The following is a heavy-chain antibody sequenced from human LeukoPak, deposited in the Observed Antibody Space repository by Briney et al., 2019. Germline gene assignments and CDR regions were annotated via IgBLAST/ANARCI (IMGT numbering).Heavy chain of an antibody. V-gene: IGHV3-21*01. CDR1: GFTFSSYG. J-gene: IGHJ6*03. CDR2: ISSSSSYI. Sequence: PGGSLRLSCAASGFTFSSYGMSWVRQAPGKGLEWVSSISSSSSYIYYADSVKGRFTISRDNSKNTLYLQMNSLRAEDTAVYYCARAPTYYYGSGSYYSYYYMDVWGKGTTVTVSS. CDR3: ARAPTYYYGSGSYYSYYYMDV. D-gene: IGHD3-10*01.